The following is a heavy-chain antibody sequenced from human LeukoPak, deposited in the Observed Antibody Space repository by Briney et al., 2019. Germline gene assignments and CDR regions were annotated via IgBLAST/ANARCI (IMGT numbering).Heavy chain of an antibody. CDR2: ISSSSSYI. Sequence: PGGSLRLSCAASGFTFSSYSMNWVRQAPGKGLEWVSSISSSSSYIYYADSVKGRFTISRDNSKNTLYLQMNSLRAEDTAVYYCARVGYCSGTSCYFPFDIWGQGTMVTVSS. CDR1: GFTFSSYS. D-gene: IGHD2-2*01. V-gene: IGHV3-21*01. J-gene: IGHJ3*02. CDR3: ARVGYCSGTSCYFPFDI.